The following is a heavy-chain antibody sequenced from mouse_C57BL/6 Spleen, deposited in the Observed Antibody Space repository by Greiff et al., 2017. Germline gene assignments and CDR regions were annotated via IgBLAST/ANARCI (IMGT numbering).Heavy chain of an antibody. CDR1: GYSITSGYY. CDR3: AREGSRLDY. CDR2: ISYDGSN. J-gene: IGHJ2*01. Sequence: EVKLQESGPGLVKPSQSLSLTCSVTGYSITSGYYWNWIRQFPGNKLEWMGYISYDGSNNYNPSLKNRISITRDTSENQFFLKLNSVNTEDTATYYCAREGSRLDYWGQGTTRTVSS. V-gene: IGHV3-6*01.